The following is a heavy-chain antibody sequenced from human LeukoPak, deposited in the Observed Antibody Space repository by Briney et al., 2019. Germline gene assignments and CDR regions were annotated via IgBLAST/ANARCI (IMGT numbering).Heavy chain of an antibody. CDR1: GGSFSGYY. D-gene: IGHD4-17*01. CDR3: ARYGDYGPIDY. V-gene: IGHV4-34*01. CDR2: INHSGST. J-gene: IGHJ4*02. Sequence: PSETLSLTCAVYGGSFSGYYWSCIRQPPGKGLEWIGEINHSGSTNYNPSLKSRVTISVDTSKNQFSLKLSSVTAADTAVYYCARYGDYGPIDYWGQGTLVTVSS.